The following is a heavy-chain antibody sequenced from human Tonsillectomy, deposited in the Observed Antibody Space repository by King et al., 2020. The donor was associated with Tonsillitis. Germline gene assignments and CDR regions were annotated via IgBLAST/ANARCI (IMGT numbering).Heavy chain of an antibody. CDR2: ISYTGST. CDR3: ARAQAMDV. J-gene: IGHJ6*04. Sequence: VQLQESGPGLVKPSETLSLTCTVSGGSISSYYWSWIRQPPGKGLEWIGYISYTGSTNYNPSLMSRVTISVDTSKNHFSLKLSSVTAADTAVYYCARAQAMDVWGKGTTVTVSS. V-gene: IGHV4-59*01. CDR1: GGSISSYY.